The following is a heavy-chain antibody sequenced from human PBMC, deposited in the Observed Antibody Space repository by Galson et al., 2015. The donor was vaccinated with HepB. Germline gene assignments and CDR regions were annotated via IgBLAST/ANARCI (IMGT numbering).Heavy chain of an antibody. CDR2: TYYRSQWYN. Sequence: CAISGDSVSSKSAAWNWIRQSPSRGLEWLGRTYYRSQWYNDYAVSVKSRIRVSSDTSKNQFSLHLNSVTPDDTAIYYCARQDYCYDTNCQGGGFDYWGQGTLVTVSS. CDR3: ARQDYCYDTNCQGGGFDY. D-gene: IGHD3-3*01. V-gene: IGHV6-1*01. J-gene: IGHJ4*02. CDR1: GDSVSSKSAA.